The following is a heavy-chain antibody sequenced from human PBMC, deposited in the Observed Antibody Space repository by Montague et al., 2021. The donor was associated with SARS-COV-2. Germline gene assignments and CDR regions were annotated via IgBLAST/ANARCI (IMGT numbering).Heavy chain of an antibody. CDR1: GFTFSSYE. J-gene: IGHJ4*02. Sequence: SLRLSCAASGFTFSSYEMNWVRQAPGKGLEWVSYISSSGSTTYYADSVKGRFTISRDNAKNSLYLQMNSLRAEDTAVYYCARSRATIFWASRFDYWGQGTLVTVSS. CDR3: ARSRATIFWASRFDY. D-gene: IGHD3-9*01. V-gene: IGHV3-48*03. CDR2: ISSSGSTT.